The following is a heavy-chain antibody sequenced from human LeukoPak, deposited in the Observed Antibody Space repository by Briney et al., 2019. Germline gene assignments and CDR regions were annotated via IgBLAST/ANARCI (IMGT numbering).Heavy chain of an antibody. CDR3: AKDGVWQSYYFDY. Sequence: GGSLRLSCAASGFTFSSYAMSWVRQAPGKGLEWVSAISGSGGSTYYADSVKGRFTISRDNSKNTVFLQMNSLRAEDTAIYYCAKDGVWQSYYFDYWGQGTLVTVSS. CDR1: GFTFSSYA. J-gene: IGHJ4*02. V-gene: IGHV3-23*01. CDR2: ISGSGGST. D-gene: IGHD6-19*01.